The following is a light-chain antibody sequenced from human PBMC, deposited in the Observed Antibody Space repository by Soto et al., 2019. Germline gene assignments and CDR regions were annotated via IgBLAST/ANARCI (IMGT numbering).Light chain of an antibody. J-gene: IGKJ4*02. CDR2: KAS. CDR3: QQYNAYPLT. V-gene: IGKV1-5*03. Sequence: DITMTQSPSTLSASVGDRVTMICRASETINKWLAWYQQKPGKAPKFLIYKASILGSGVPSRFSGSGSGTEFTLTISSLQPDDCATYYCQQYNAYPLTFGGGTKVEIK. CDR1: ETINKW.